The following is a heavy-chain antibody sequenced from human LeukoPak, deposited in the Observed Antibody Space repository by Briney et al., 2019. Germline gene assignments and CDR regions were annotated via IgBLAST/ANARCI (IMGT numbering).Heavy chain of an antibody. CDR2: IDAEGSGT. V-gene: IGHV3-74*01. D-gene: IGHD1-26*01. Sequence: PGGSLRLSCAASGFTFSSHWMHWVRQAPGKGLVWVSRIDAEGSGTTYVDSAKGRFTISRDNAKSTLYLQMRSLRAEDTAVYYCARGSGEGATDYWGQGTLVTVSS. J-gene: IGHJ4*02. CDR3: ARGSGEGATDY. CDR1: GFTFSSHW.